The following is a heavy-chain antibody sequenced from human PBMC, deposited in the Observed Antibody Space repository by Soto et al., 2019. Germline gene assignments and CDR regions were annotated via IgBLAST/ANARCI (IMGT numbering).Heavy chain of an antibody. Sequence: QVQLQESGPGLVKPSQTLSLTCSVSGVAINSGGYYWSWIRHHPGKGLEWIGYIYYTGHTFYNPSLKSRVAMSLDTSKNQFSLKLSSVTAADTAVYYCARASQLERYALDIWGQGTMVTVSS. V-gene: IGHV4-31*03. D-gene: IGHD1-1*01. CDR3: ARASQLERYALDI. CDR1: GVAINSGGYY. CDR2: IYYTGHT. J-gene: IGHJ3*02.